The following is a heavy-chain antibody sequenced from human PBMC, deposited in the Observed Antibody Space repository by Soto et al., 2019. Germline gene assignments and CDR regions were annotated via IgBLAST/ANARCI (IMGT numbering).Heavy chain of an antibody. Sequence: GGSKRLSCVGFGFSFGNHIITRVRQTPGKGLEWVSSISSSGDPTYYGDSVRGRFSVTRDNSKSTLYLQMNSLRAEDTAVYYCATDLISPGTFDYCGQGTLVTVSS. V-gene: IGHV3-23*01. D-gene: IGHD6-13*01. CDR2: ISSSGDPT. CDR3: ATDLISPGTFDY. J-gene: IGHJ4*02. CDR1: GFSFGNHI.